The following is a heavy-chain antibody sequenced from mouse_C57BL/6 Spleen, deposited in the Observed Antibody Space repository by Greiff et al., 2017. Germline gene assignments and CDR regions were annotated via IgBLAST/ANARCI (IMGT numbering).Heavy chain of an antibody. CDR3: SSGYKYFEV. J-gene: IGHJ1*03. D-gene: IGHD3-2*02. Sequence: VQLQQSGPELVRPGVSVKISCTGSGYTFTDYAMHWVKQSHAKSLEWIGVISTYYGDASYTQKFKDKATMTVDNSSSTAYMELARLTSEDSAVYSGSSGYKYFEVWGTGTTVTVAS. V-gene: IGHV1-67*01. CDR2: ISTYYGDA. CDR1: GYTFTDYA.